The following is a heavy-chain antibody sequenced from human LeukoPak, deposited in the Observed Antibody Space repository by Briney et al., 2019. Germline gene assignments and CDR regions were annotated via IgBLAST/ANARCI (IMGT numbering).Heavy chain of an antibody. CDR3: ARVPGIVATTYYYYGMDV. Sequence: SVKVSCKASGGTFSSYAISWVRQAPGQGLEWMGGIIPIFGTANYAQKFQGRATITADESTSTAYMELSSLRSEDTAVYYCARVPGIVATTYYYYGMDVWGQGTTVTVSS. D-gene: IGHD5-12*01. V-gene: IGHV1-69*13. CDR2: IIPIFGTA. CDR1: GGTFSSYA. J-gene: IGHJ6*02.